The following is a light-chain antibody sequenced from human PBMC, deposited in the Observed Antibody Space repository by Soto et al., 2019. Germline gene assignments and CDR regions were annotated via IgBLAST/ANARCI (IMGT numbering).Light chain of an antibody. CDR2: EGS. J-gene: IGLJ1*01. Sequence: QSALTQPASVPGSPGQSITISCTGTSSDVGSYNLVSWYQQHPGKAPKLLIYEGSKRPSGVSNCFSGSKSGNTASLTISGLQSEDEADYYSCSYAGSSTFSYVFGTGTKLTVL. V-gene: IGLV2-23*03. CDR1: SSDVGSYNL. CDR3: CSYAGSSTFSYV.